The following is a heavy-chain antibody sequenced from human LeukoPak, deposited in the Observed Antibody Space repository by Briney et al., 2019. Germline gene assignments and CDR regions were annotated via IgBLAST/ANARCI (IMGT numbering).Heavy chain of an antibody. J-gene: IGHJ4*02. CDR1: GGSISSYY. CDR3: ARRYGSGSSGTFDY. V-gene: IGHV4-59*01. CDR2: IYYSGST. D-gene: IGHD3-10*01. Sequence: SETLSLTCTVSGGSISSYYWSWIRQPPGKGLEWIGHIYYSGSTNYNPSLKSRVTISVDTSKNQFSLKLSSVTAADTAVYYCARRYGSGSSGTFDYWGQGTLVTVSS.